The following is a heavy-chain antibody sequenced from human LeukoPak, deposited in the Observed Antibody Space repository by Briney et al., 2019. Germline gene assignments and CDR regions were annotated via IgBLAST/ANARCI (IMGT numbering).Heavy chain of an antibody. CDR3: ARGSDYSNGNIYEDDFEY. V-gene: IGHV3-7*01. CDR2: INQDGRVK. CDR1: GFTFDKYW. Sequence: GGSLRLSCAASGFTFDKYWMDWVRQAPGKGLEWVAQINQDGRVKQYVDSVKGRFTVSRDNAKNLVSLQMSSLRAEDTAVYYCARGSDYSNGNIYEDDFEYWGQGNLVTVSS. J-gene: IGHJ4*02. D-gene: IGHD5-12*01.